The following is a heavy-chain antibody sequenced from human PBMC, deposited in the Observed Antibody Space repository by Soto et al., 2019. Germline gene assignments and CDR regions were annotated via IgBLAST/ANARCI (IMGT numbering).Heavy chain of an antibody. Sequence: ASVKVSCKASGYTFTSYYMHWVRQAPGQGLEWMGIINPSGGNTSYAQKFQGRVTMTRDTSTSTVYMELSSLRSEDTAVYYCARECSGGSCYPEFDYWGQGTLVTVSS. J-gene: IGHJ4*02. CDR2: INPSGGNT. CDR1: GYTFTSYY. CDR3: ARECSGGSCYPEFDY. V-gene: IGHV1-46*01. D-gene: IGHD2-15*01.